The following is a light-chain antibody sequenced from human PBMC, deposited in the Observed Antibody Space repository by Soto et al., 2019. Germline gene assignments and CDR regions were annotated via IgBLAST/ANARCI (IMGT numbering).Light chain of an antibody. J-gene: IGKJ4*01. V-gene: IGKV1-5*03. Sequence: DIQMTQSPSTLSASVGDRVTITCRASQSIRSWLAWYQQKPGKAPKRLIYTASSLESGVPSRFSGSGSGTEFTLTISSLQPDDFATYYCQQYDSFSLTFGGGTKVEIK. CDR1: QSIRSW. CDR2: TAS. CDR3: QQYDSFSLT.